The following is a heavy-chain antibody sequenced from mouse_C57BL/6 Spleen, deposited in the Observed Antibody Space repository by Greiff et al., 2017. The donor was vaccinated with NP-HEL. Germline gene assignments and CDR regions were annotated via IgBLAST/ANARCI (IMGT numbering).Heavy chain of an antibody. J-gene: IGHJ2*01. CDR2: ISSGGDYI. D-gene: IGHD2-5*01. Sequence: DVMLVESGEGLVKPGGSLKLSCAASGFTFSSYAMSWVRQTPEKRLEWVAYISSGGDYIYYADTVKGRFTISRDNARNTLYLQMSSLKSEDTAMYYCTRSYYSNYDYFDYWGQGTTLTVSS. V-gene: IGHV5-9-1*02. CDR3: TRSYYSNYDYFDY. CDR1: GFTFSSYA.